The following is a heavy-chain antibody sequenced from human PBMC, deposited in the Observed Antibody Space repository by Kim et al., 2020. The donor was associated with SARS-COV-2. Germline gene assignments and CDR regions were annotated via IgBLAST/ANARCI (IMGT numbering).Heavy chain of an antibody. D-gene: IGHD1-26*01. Sequence: KWYNDYSVSVKSRIPINPDTSKNQFSLQLNSVTPEDTAVYYCTRGSGSYYHWGQGTLVTVSS. CDR2: KWYN. J-gene: IGHJ5*02. CDR3: TRGSGSYYH. V-gene: IGHV6-1*01.